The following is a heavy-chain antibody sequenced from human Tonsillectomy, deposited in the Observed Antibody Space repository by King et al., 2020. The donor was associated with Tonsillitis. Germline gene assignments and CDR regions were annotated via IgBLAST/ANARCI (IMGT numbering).Heavy chain of an antibody. V-gene: IGHV5-51*03. CDR1: GHSFMNYW. CDR2: IFPGDSDT. Sequence: QLVQSGAEVKKPGESLMLSCKASGHSFMNYWIGWVRQMPGKGLEWMGIIFPGDSDTRYSPSFQGQVTISADKSINTAYLQWSSLKASDTAIYYCARGSQGYGFDYWGQGTLVSVSS. J-gene: IGHJ4*02. CDR3: ARGSQGYGFDY. D-gene: IGHD4-17*01.